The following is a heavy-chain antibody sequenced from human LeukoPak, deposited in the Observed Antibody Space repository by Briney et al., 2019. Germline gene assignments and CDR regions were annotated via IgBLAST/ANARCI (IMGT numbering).Heavy chain of an antibody. J-gene: IGHJ4*02. CDR2: IKSKPDGGTT. CDR3: TARGYYYDNSGYSPLWY. CDR1: GFTFSKVW. V-gene: IGHV3-15*01. Sequence: GGSLRLSCAASGFTFSKVWMNWVRQAPGKGLEWVGRIKSKPDGGTTDYAAPVKGRFAISRDDSKNTLYLQMNSLKTEDTAVYYCTARGYYYDNSGYSPLWYWGQGTLATVSS. D-gene: IGHD3-22*01.